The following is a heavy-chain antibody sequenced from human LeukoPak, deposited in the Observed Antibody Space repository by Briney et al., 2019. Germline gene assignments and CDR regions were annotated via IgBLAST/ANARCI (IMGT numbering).Heavy chain of an antibody. J-gene: IGHJ4*02. V-gene: IGHV3-53*01. D-gene: IGHD5-18*01. CDR1: GYSFSRNY. Sequence: GGSLRLSCADSGYSFSRNYMSWVRQAPGKGLEWVSVIYSGGSTFYSDSVKGRFGISLLHSKNTLYLQSSSLQPEDTAVYYCAIARGSNYGSLGDWGQGTLVTVSS. CDR3: AIARGSNYGSLGD. CDR2: IYSGGST.